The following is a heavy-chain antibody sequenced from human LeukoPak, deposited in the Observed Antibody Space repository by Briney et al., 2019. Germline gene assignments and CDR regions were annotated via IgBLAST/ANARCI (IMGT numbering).Heavy chain of an antibody. V-gene: IGHV4-61*01. CDR1: GGSVSSGSFY. CDR2: IYYSGST. CDR3: AGGLRGSPPFHH. Sequence: SETLSLTCTVSGGSVSSGSFYWNWIRQPPGKGLEWIGYIYYSGSTSYNPSLKSRVTISVDTSKNQFSLKLSSVTAADTAVYYCAGGLRGSPPFHHWGQGTLVTVSS. D-gene: IGHD3-10*01. J-gene: IGHJ1*01.